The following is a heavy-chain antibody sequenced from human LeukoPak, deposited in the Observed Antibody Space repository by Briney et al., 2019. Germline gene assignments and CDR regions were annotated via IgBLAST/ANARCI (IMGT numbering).Heavy chain of an antibody. Sequence: SETLSLTCTVSGGSISSYYWSWIRQPPGKGLEWIGYIYYSGSTNYNPSLKSRVTISVDTSKNQLSLKLSSVTAADTAVYYCAFERLGRVDYWGQGTLVTVSS. CDR3: AFERLGRVDY. CDR1: GGSISSYY. D-gene: IGHD1-1*01. CDR2: IYYSGST. J-gene: IGHJ4*02. V-gene: IGHV4-59*01.